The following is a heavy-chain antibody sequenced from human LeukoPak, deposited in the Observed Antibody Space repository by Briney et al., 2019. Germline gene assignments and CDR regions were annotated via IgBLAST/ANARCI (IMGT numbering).Heavy chain of an antibody. J-gene: IGHJ4*02. CDR2: ISAYNGNT. CDR1: GGTFSSYA. CDR3: ATFVKLVYYDSSGYYSTDPYYFDY. V-gene: IGHV1-18*01. Sequence: GASVKVSCKASGGTFSSYAISWVRQAPGQGLEWMGWISAYNGNTNYAQKLQGRVTMTTDTSTSTAYMELRSLRSDDTAVYYCATFVKLVYYDSSGYYSTDPYYFDYWGQGTLVTVSS. D-gene: IGHD3-22*01.